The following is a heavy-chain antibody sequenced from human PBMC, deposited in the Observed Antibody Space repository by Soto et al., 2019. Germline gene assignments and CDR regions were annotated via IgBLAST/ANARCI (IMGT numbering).Heavy chain of an antibody. D-gene: IGHD5-12*01. CDR2: MSPNSGNT. CDR3: ARGVEAGYDY. J-gene: IGHJ4*02. V-gene: IGHV1-8*01. CDR1: GYTFTSFD. Sequence: VASVKVSCKASGYTFTSFDMNWVRQATGQGLEWMGWMSPNSGNTGYAQKFQGRVTMTRNTSISTAYVELSSLRSEDTAVYYCARGVEAGYDYWGQGTLVTVSS.